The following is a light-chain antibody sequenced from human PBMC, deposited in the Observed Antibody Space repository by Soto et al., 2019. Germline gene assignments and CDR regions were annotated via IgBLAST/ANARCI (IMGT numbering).Light chain of an antibody. J-gene: IGLJ3*02. CDR3: VLTVGSGTWV. Sequence: QAVVTQEPSVSGSPGGSVTLTCGWSSGAVSTSHFPNWYQQTPGQPPRTLIYGTNTRSSGVPDRFSGSILGIRAALTITGAEEDDESDYSCVLTVGSGTWVFGGGTKLTVL. CDR1: SGAVSTSHF. V-gene: IGLV8-61*01. CDR2: GTN.